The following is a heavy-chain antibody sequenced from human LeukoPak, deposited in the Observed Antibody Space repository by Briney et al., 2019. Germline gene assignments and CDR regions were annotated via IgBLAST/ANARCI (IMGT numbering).Heavy chain of an antibody. CDR1: GFTFSAYG. D-gene: IGHD3-3*01. CDR2: ISGSGGST. Sequence: GGSLRLXCAASGFTFSAYGMSWVRQAPGKGLEWVSGISGSGGSTYYADSVKCRFIISSANPKHILYLQVNGLRVEDTAAYFCAKAAVRCFGHWFDPWGQGTLVTVSS. J-gene: IGHJ5*02. CDR3: AKAAVRCFGHWFDP. V-gene: IGHV3-23*01.